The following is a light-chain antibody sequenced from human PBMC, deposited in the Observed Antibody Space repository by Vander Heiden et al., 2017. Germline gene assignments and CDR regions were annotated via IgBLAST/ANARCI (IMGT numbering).Light chain of an antibody. V-gene: IGLV2-14*03. CDR3: SSDASTSIVI. CDR1: SSDVGGYNY. CDR2: DVS. J-gene: IGLJ2*01. Sequence: QSALPQPASVSGSPGQSITISCTGTSSDVGGYNYVSWYQQHPGKAPKLMIYDVSNRPSGVSNRFSGSKSGNTAALTISGRQAEDEADYYCSSDASTSIVIFGGGTKLTVL.